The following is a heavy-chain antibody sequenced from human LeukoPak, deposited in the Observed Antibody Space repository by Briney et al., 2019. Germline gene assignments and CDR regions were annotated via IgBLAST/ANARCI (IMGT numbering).Heavy chain of an antibody. Sequence: SETLSLTCTVSGGSISSGSYYWSWIRQPAGKGLEWIGRIYTSGSTNYNPSLKSRVTISVDTSKNQFSLKLSSVTAADTAVYYCAREVYARGELRNWFDPWGQGTLVTVSS. D-gene: IGHD3-10*02. CDR3: AREVYARGELRNWFDP. CDR2: IYTSGST. CDR1: GGSISSGSYY. J-gene: IGHJ5*02. V-gene: IGHV4-61*02.